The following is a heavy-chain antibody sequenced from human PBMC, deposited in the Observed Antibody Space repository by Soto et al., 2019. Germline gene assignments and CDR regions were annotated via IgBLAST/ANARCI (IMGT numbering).Heavy chain of an antibody. J-gene: IGHJ4*02. D-gene: IGHD6-25*01. CDR2: ISYEGSNK. Sequence: RAVLGVNIINHGMSRVRHAPGKGLEWVAVISYEGSNKYYADSVKGRFTISRDNSKNTLYLQMNSLRVEYTAVYFCASTPYARPSFWAQRTLGSVSS. V-gene: IGHV3-30*03. CDR1: GVNIINHG. CDR3: ASTPYARPSF.